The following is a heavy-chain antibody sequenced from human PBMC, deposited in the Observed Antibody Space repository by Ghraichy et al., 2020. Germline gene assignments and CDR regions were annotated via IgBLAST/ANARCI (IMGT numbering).Heavy chain of an antibody. CDR1: GYTFTGYG. CDR2: INTYNGNT. J-gene: IGHJ4*02. D-gene: IGHD2-8*01. CDR3: TRGGWGLMGVFDY. V-gene: IGHV1-18*04. Sequence: ASVKVSCKASGYTFTGYGITWVRQAPGQGLEWMGWINTYNGNTNYAQNFQGRVTMTTDTSTSTAYMELRSLRSDDTAVYYWTRGGWGLMGVFDYWGQGTLVTVSS.